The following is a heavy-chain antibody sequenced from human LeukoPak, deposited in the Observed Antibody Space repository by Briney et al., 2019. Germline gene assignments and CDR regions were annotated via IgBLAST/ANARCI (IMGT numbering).Heavy chain of an antibody. Sequence: ASVKVSCKASGYTFTGYYMHWVRQAPGQGLEWMGWINPNSGGTNYAQKFQGRVTMTRDTSITTAYMELSRLRSDDTAVYYRARASVLSGGGDIWGQGTMVTVSS. CDR1: GYTFTGYY. CDR3: ARASVLSGGGDI. CDR2: INPNSGGT. V-gene: IGHV1-2*02. J-gene: IGHJ3*02. D-gene: IGHD2-15*01.